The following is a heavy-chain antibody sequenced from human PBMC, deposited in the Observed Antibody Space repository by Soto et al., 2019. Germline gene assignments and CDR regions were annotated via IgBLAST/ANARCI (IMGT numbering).Heavy chain of an antibody. CDR2: LTPSGGET. D-gene: IGHD4-17*01. CDR3: AHPRGYGVFDAYDI. Sequence: PGGSLRLCCVGSGFTFSTYAMSWVRQAPGKGLEWVSALTPSGGETYYADSVKGRFTISRDNSMNALYLQMNSLRIEDTAVYYCAHPRGYGVFDAYDIWGQGTMVTVSS. J-gene: IGHJ3*02. V-gene: IGHV3-23*01. CDR1: GFTFSTYA.